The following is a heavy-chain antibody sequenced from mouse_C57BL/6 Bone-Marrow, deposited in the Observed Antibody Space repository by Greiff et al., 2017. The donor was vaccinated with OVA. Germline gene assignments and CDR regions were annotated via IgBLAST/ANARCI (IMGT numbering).Heavy chain of an antibody. CDR2: IRSKSSNYAT. Sequence: EVQLVESGGGLVQPKGSLKLSCAASGFTFNTYAMHWVRQAPGKGLEWVARIRSKSSNYATYYADSVKDRFTISRDDSQSMLYLQMNNLKTEDTAMYYCVRESKTDLQSYFDYWGQGTTLTVSS. J-gene: IGHJ2*01. D-gene: IGHD3-2*01. CDR1: GFTFNTYA. V-gene: IGHV10-3*01. CDR3: VRESKTDLQSYFDY.